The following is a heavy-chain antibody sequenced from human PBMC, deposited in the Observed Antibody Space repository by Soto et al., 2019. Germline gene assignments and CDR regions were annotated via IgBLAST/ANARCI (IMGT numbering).Heavy chain of an antibody. CDR3: TSYQKGDTNRGGH. V-gene: IGHV3-21*01. CDR1: GFTLSDYT. J-gene: IGHJ4*01. CDR2: ISSSGDYI. D-gene: IGHD2-15*01. Sequence: GGSLRLSCAASGFTLSDYTMNWVRQAPGKGLEWVSSISSSGDYIYYADSLKGRFTISRDSPKSSLYLQMNSLRAEDTAVYYCTSYQKGDTNRGGHCGHATRVNDSS.